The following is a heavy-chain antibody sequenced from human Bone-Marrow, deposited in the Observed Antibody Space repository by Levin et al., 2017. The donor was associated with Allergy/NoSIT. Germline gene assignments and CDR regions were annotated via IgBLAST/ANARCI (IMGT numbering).Heavy chain of an antibody. CDR2: IRSKANSYAT. Sequence: GESLKISCAASGFTFSGSAMHWVRQASGKGLEWVGRIRSKANSYATAYAASVKGRFTISRDDSKNTAYLQMNSLKTEDTAVYYCTREPPRIVGATRSYAFDIWGQGTMVTVSS. V-gene: IGHV3-73*01. CDR1: GFTFSGSA. J-gene: IGHJ3*02. D-gene: IGHD1-26*01. CDR3: TREPPRIVGATRSYAFDI.